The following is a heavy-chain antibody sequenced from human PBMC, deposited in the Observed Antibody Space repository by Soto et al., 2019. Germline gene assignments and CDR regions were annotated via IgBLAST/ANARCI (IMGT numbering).Heavy chain of an antibody. CDR2: MNPNSGNT. CDR3: ARELSGVPAAMPLYYYYYYMDV. J-gene: IGHJ6*03. Sequence: ASVKVSCEASGYSFTSYDINWLRQATGQGLEWMGWMNPNSGNTGYAQKFQGRVTMTRNTSISPAYMELSSLRSEDTAVYYCARELSGVPAAMPLYYYYYYMDVWGKGTTVTVSS. CDR1: GYSFTSYD. D-gene: IGHD2-2*01. V-gene: IGHV1-8*01.